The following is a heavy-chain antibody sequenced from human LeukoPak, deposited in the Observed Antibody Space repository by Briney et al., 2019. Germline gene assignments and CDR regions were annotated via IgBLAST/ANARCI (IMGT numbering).Heavy chain of an antibody. V-gene: IGHV3-53*01. CDR3: ARSGMATLYYGMDV. D-gene: IGHD5-24*01. CDR2: IYSGGST. CDR1: GFTFRNYL. Sequence: PGGSLRLSCAASGFTFRNYLMNWVRQAPGKGLEWVSVIYSGGSTYYADSVKGRFTISRDNSKNTLYLQMNSLRAEDTAVYYCARSGMATLYYGMDVWGQGTTVTVSS. J-gene: IGHJ6*02.